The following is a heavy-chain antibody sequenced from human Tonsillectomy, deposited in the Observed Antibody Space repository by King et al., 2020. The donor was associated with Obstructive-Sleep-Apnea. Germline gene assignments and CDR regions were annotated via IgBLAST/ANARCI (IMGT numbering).Heavy chain of an antibody. Sequence: VQLVESGGGLVQPGGSLRLSCAASGFSFSSYGISWVRQAPGKGLEWVAAIRCGGSSTYYADSVKGRFTISRDNSKNTLYLQMNSLRAEDTAVYYCAREANLQWQGWFDPWGQGTLVTVSS. V-gene: IGHV3-23*04. D-gene: IGHD6-19*01. J-gene: IGHJ5*02. CDR2: IRCGGSST. CDR1: GFSFSSYG. CDR3: AREANLQWQGWFDP.